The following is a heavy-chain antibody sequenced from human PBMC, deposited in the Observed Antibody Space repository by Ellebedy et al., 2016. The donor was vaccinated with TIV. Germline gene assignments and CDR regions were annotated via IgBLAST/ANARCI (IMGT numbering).Heavy chain of an antibody. D-gene: IGHD6-19*01. J-gene: IGHJ4*02. CDR2: IRDSSTTI. V-gene: IGHV3-48*02. Sequence: PGGSLRLSCAASGFTFSSYSMNWVRQAPGKGLEWVSYIRDSSTTIYYADSVKGRFTISRDNVKNSLYLQMNSLRDEDTAVYYCARDPNISGWYGDYWGQGTLVAVSS. CDR1: GFTFSSYS. CDR3: ARDPNISGWYGDY.